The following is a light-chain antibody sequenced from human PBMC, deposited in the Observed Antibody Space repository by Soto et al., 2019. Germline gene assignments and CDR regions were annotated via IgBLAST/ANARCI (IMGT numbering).Light chain of an antibody. CDR1: RSISSY. V-gene: IGKV1-39*01. CDR3: QQSYSTPPWT. Sequence: DIQMTQSPSSLSASVGDRVTITCRASRSISSYLNWYQQKPGKAPKLLIYAASSLQSGVPSRFSGSGSGTDFTLTISSLQPEDFATYYCQQSYSTPPWTFGQGTKVDI. J-gene: IGKJ1*01. CDR2: AAS.